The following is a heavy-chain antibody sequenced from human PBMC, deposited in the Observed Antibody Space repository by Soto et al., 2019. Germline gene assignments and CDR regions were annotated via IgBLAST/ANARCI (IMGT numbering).Heavy chain of an antibody. Sequence: QVQLVESGGGLVKPGGSLRLSCAASGFTFSDYYMSWIRQAPGKGLEWVSYISSSSSYTNYADSVKGRFTISRDNAKNSLYLQMNSLRAEDTAVYYCARDRRSSWTTYGMDVWCQGTTVTVSS. CDR3: ARDRRSSWTTYGMDV. D-gene: IGHD6-13*01. CDR1: GFTFSDYY. J-gene: IGHJ6*02. CDR2: ISSSSSYT. V-gene: IGHV3-11*05.